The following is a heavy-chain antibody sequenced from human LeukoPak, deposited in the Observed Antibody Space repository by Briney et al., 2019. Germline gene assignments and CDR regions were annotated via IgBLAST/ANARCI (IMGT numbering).Heavy chain of an antibody. D-gene: IGHD3-10*01. J-gene: IGHJ6*03. CDR2: IKQDGSEK. V-gene: IGHV3-7*01. Sequence: GGSLRLSCAASGFTFSNYWMSWVRQAPGKRLEWVANIKQDGSEKYYVDSVKGRFTISRDNAKNSLYLQMNSLRAEDTAVYYCARDMMVRGLDYYMDVWGKGTTVTISS. CDR3: ARDMMVRGLDYYMDV. CDR1: GFTFSNYW.